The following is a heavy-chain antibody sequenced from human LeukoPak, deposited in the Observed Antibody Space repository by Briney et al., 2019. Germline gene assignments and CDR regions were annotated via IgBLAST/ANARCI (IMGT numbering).Heavy chain of an antibody. Sequence: GGSLRLSCAASGFTFSNYWMAWVRQAPGKGLEWVANIKPDGSKENYVDSVKGRFTISRDNAKNSLYLQMNSLRAEDTAVYYCATPLDYYDSSGYHQGGDWGQGTLVTVSS. V-gene: IGHV3-7*03. J-gene: IGHJ4*02. CDR2: IKPDGSKE. CDR3: ATPLDYYDSSGYHQGGD. D-gene: IGHD3-22*01. CDR1: GFTFSNYW.